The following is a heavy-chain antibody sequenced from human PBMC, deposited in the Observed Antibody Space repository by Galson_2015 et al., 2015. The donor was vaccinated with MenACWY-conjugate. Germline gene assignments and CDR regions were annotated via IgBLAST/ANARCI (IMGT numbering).Heavy chain of an antibody. CDR2: ISGGGGGST. D-gene: IGHD4-11*01. CDR3: AKEAAVIGAPRFDN. J-gene: IGHJ4*02. CDR1: GFSLTTYA. Sequence: SLRLSCAASGFSLTTYAMSWVRQAPGKRPEWVSGISGGGGGSTYYADFVKGRFAISKDNSKNTLYLQMNTLRAEDTAVYYCAKEAAVIGAPRFDNWGQGTLVTVSS. V-gene: IGHV3-23*01.